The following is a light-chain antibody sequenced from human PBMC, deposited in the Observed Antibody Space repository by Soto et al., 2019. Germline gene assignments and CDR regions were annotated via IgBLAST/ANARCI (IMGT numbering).Light chain of an antibody. CDR2: EVS. Sequence: QSVLTQPASVSGSPGQSITISCTGTSSDVGSYNLVSWYQQQPGKAPKLMIYEVSKRPSGVSNRFSGFKSGNTASLTISGLQAEDEADYYCCSYAGSSTFVFGTGTKVTVL. CDR3: CSYAGSSTFV. J-gene: IGLJ1*01. CDR1: SSDVGSYNL. V-gene: IGLV2-23*02.